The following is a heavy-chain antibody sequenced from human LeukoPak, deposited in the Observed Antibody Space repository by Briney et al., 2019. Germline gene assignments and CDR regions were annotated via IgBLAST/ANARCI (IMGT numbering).Heavy chain of an antibody. CDR3: ASRDYYDSSGYYYFDY. D-gene: IGHD3-22*01. J-gene: IGHJ4*02. Sequence: SGTLSLTCAVSGGSISSSNWWSWVRQPPGEGLEWIGEIYHSGSTNYNPSLKSRVTISVDKSKNQFSLKLSSVTAADTAVYYCASRDYYDSSGYYYFDYWGQGTLVTVSS. V-gene: IGHV4-4*02. CDR2: IYHSGST. CDR1: GGSISSSNW.